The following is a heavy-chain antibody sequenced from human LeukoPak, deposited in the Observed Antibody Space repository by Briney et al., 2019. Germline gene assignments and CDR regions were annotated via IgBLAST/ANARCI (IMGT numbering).Heavy chain of an antibody. D-gene: IGHD2-2*01. J-gene: IGHJ6*03. CDR3: ARKATYCSSTSCYENYYYYMDV. Sequence: NPSETLSLTSADHGGSLSGYYWSWIRQPPGKGLEWIGEINRSGSTNYNPSLKSRVTISVDTSKNQFSLKLSSVTAADTAVYYCARKATYCSSTSCYENYYYYMDVWGKGTTVTVSS. V-gene: IGHV4-34*01. CDR2: INRSGST. CDR1: GGSLSGYY.